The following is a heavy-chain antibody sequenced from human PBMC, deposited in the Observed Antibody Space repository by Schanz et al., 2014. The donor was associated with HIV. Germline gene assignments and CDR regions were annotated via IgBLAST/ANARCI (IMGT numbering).Heavy chain of an antibody. CDR1: GFIFNDYG. J-gene: IGHJ4*02. CDR2: IKSDGSAQ. Sequence: VQLVEAGGGGGQPGRALKVFCVVFGFIFNDYGLHLARQAPGKGLGWEAHIKSDGSAQDYVDSVKGRFTISRDNARNSVFLQMTSLRADDTAVYYCAREDWSLPDWGQGTLVTVSS. V-gene: IGHV3-7*01. CDR3: AREDWSLPD. D-gene: IGHD3-3*01.